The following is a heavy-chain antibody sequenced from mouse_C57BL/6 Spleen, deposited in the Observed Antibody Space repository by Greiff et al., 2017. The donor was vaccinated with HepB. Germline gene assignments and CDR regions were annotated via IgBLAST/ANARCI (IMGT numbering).Heavy chain of an antibody. V-gene: IGHV1-69*01. D-gene: IGHD2-3*01. CDR3: AIRYDYFDD. J-gene: IGHJ2*01. CDR2: IDPSDSYT. Sequence: QVQLQQPGAELVMPGASVKLSCKASGYTFTSYWMHWVKQRPGQGLEWIGEIDPSDSYTNYNQKFKGKSTLTVDKSSSTAYMQLSSLTSEDSAVYDCAIRYDYFDDWGQGTTLTVSS. CDR1: GYTFTSYW.